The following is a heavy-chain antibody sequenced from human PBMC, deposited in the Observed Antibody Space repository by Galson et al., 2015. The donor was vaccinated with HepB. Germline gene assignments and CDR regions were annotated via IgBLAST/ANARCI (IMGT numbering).Heavy chain of an antibody. CDR1: GFTFSSYA. CDR2: ISYDGSNK. J-gene: IGHJ6*02. CDR3: ARGSYDILTGYPDYYYYGMDV. V-gene: IGHV3-30*04. Sequence: SLRLSCAASGFTFSSYAMHWVRQAPGKGLEWVAVISYDGSNKYYADSVKGRFTISSDNSKNTLYLQMNSLRAEDTAVYYCARGSYDILTGYPDYYYYGMDVWGQGTTVTVSS. D-gene: IGHD3-9*01.